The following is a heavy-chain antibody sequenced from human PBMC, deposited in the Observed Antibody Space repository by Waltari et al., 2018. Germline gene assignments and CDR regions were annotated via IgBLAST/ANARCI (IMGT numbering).Heavy chain of an antibody. CDR1: GGSISSHY. D-gene: IGHD6-13*01. V-gene: IGHV4-59*11. Sequence: QVQLQESGPGLVKPSETLSPTCTVSGGSISSHYWSWIRQPPGKGLEWIGYTYYRGRNNYNPSLNSRVTISVDTSKNQFSMMLSSVTAADTAVYYCARGSSRGFDYWGQGTLVTVSS. CDR3: ARGSSRGFDY. CDR2: TYYRGRN. J-gene: IGHJ4*02.